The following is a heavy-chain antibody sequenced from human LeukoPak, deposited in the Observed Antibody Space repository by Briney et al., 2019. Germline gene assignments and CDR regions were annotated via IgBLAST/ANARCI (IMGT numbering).Heavy chain of an antibody. V-gene: IGHV4-34*01. CDR2: INHSGST. D-gene: IGHD6-13*01. J-gene: IGHJ3*02. CDR1: GGSFSGYY. Sequence: PSETLSLTCAVYGGSFSGYYWSWIRQPPGKGLEWIGEINHSGSTNYNPSLKSRVTISVDTSKNQFSLKLSSVTAADTAVYYCARGGGYSSSWSHFDIWGQGTMVTVSS. CDR3: ARGGGYSSSWSHFDI.